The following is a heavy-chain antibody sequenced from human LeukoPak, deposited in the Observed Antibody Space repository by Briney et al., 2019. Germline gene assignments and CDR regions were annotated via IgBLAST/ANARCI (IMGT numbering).Heavy chain of an antibody. D-gene: IGHD6-13*01. CDR2: INSDGRST. CDR3: ARDRKQQLTLDV. J-gene: IGHJ6*04. CDR1: GFTFSSYW. Sequence: GGSLRLSCAASGFTFSSYWMHWVRQAPGKGLVWVSRINSDGRSTSYADSVKGRFTISRDNAKNQLYLQMNSLRAEDTAVYYCARDRKQQLTLDVWGKGTTVTVSS. V-gene: IGHV3-74*01.